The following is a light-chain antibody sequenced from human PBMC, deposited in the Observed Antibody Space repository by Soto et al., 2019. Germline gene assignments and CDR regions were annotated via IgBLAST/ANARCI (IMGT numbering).Light chain of an antibody. V-gene: IGKV3-20*01. Sequence: EIVLTQSPGTLSLSPGARANLSCRASQSVASSHLAWYRQKPGQTPRLLIYGASSRATGIPDRFSGSGSGTDFTLTISRLEPEDFAVYYCKQYGSSTTFGQGTRREIK. J-gene: IGKJ5*01. CDR2: GAS. CDR3: KQYGSSTT. CDR1: QSVASSH.